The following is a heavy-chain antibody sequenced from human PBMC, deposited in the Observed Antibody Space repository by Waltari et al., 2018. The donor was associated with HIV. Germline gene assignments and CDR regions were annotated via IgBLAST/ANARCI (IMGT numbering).Heavy chain of an antibody. J-gene: IGHJ4*02. D-gene: IGHD3-22*01. Sequence: QVQLVQSGAEVKKPGSSVKVSCKASGGTFSSYAISWVRQAPGQGLEWMGRISPILVIANYAQKVQGRVTITADKSTSTAYMELSSLRSEDTAVYYCATIGGSITMTLRRGSFDYWGQGTLVTVSS. CDR1: GGTFSSYA. CDR2: ISPILVIA. CDR3: ATIGGSITMTLRRGSFDY. V-gene: IGHV1-69*04.